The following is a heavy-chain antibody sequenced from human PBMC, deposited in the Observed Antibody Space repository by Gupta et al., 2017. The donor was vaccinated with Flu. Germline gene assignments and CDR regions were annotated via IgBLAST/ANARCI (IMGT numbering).Heavy chain of an antibody. D-gene: IGHD1-26*01. CDR2: ISSSSSYI. CDR3: TRAWGGSYWYFDY. V-gene: IGHV3-21*01. Sequence: EVQLAESGGGLVKPGGSLRLYCATSGFTFSSYRMNWVRQAPGKGLEWVSSISSSSSYIYYADSVKGRFTSSRDNAKTSVYLQMNSLRAEDTAVYYCTRAWGGSYWYFDYWGQGTLVTVSS. J-gene: IGHJ4*02. CDR1: GFTFSSYR.